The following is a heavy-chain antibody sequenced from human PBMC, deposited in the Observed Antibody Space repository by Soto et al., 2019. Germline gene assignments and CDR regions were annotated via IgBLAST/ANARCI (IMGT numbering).Heavy chain of an antibody. J-gene: IGHJ3*02. D-gene: IGHD4-4*01. CDR3: AREQRETTVTTWAFDGFDI. V-gene: IGHV2-70*04. CDR2: IDWEDDK. CDR1: GFSLRSSGMR. Sequence: VSGPTLVNPTQSLKLTCTPSGFSLRSSGMRVSWIRQPPGKALEWLARIDWEDDKFYSTSLKTRLTISKDTSKNQVVLIMTNMDPVDTATYYCAREQRETTVTTWAFDGFDIWGQGTMVTVSS.